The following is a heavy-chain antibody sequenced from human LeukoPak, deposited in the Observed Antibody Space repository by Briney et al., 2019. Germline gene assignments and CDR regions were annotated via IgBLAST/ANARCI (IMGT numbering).Heavy chain of an antibody. CDR2: INPNSGGT. D-gene: IGHD6-19*01. CDR3: ARDQSPAGVAGTRDRFDP. Sequence: ASVKVSCKASGYTFTGYYMHWVRQAPGQGLEWMGWINPNSGGTNYAQQFQGRVTMTRDTSISTAYMELSRLRSDDTAVYYCARDQSPAGVAGTRDRFDPWGQGTLVTVSS. CDR1: GYTFTGYY. J-gene: IGHJ5*02. V-gene: IGHV1-2*02.